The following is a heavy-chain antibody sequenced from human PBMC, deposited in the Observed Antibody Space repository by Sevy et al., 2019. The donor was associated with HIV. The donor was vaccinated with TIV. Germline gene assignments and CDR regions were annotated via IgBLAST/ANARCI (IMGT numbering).Heavy chain of an antibody. CDR1: GGSISSYY. CDR2: IYTSGST. CDR3: ARDGATWDDYGDYYFDY. V-gene: IGHV4-4*07. Sequence: SETLSLTCTVSGGSISSYYWSWIRQPAGKGLEWIGRIYTSGSTNYNPSLKSRVTMSVDTSKNQFSLKLSSVTAADTAGYYCARDGATWDDYGDYYFDYWGQGTLVTVSS. J-gene: IGHJ4*02. D-gene: IGHD4-17*01.